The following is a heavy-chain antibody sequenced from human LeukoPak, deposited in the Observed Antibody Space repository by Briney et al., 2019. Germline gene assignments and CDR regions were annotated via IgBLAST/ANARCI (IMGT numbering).Heavy chain of an antibody. CDR2: ISAYNGNT. CDR3: ARDQLFSTYYYDSSGYSFELPFDP. J-gene: IGHJ5*02. V-gene: IGHV1-18*01. Sequence: ASVKVSCKASGYTFTSYGISWVRQAPGQGLEWMGWISAYNGNTNYAQKLQGRVTMTTDTSTSTAYMELRSLRSDDTAVYYCARDQLFSTYYYDSSGYSFELPFDPWGQGTLVTVSS. CDR1: GYTFTSYG. D-gene: IGHD3-22*01.